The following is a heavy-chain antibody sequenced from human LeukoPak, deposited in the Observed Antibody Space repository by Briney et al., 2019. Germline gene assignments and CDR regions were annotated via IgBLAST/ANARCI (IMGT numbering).Heavy chain of an antibody. D-gene: IGHD2-15*01. CDR3: AKDPPRIVVVVAATNYYGMDV. V-gene: IGHV1-18*01. CDR2: ISAYNGNT. CDR1: GYTFTSYG. J-gene: IGHJ6*02. Sequence: GASVKVSCKASGYTFTSYGISWVRQAPGQGLEWMGWISAYNGNTNYAQKLQGRVTMTTDTSTSIAYMELRSLRSDDTAVYYCAKDPPRIVVVVAATNYYGMDVWGQGTTVTVSS.